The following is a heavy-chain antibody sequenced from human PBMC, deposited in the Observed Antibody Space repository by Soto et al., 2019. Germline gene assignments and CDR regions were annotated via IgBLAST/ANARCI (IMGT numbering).Heavy chain of an antibody. CDR1: GYTFTGYY. J-gene: IGHJ6*02. CDR3: YYYYYGMDV. D-gene: IGHD3-10*01. CDR2: TNPNSGGT. V-gene: IGHV1-2*04. Sequence: ASVKVSCKASGYTFTGYYMHWVRQAPGQGLEWMGWTNPNSGGTNYAQKFQGWVTMTNMDPVDTATYYCARTTGSGSPRTINYYYYYGMDVWGQGTTVTVSS.